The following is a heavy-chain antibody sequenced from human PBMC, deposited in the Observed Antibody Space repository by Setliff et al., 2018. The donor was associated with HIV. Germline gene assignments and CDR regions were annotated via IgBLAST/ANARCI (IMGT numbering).Heavy chain of an antibody. J-gene: IGHJ3*02. CDR3: ARDQITMVRGTLGAFDI. Sequence: ASVKVSCKDSGYTFTSYGISWVRQAPGQGLEWMGWISAYNGNTNYAQKLQGRVTMTTYTSTSTAYMELRSLRSDDSAVYYCARDQITMVRGTLGAFDIWCQGTMVTVSS. CDR2: ISAYNGNT. V-gene: IGHV1-18*01. CDR1: GYTFTSYG. D-gene: IGHD3-10*01.